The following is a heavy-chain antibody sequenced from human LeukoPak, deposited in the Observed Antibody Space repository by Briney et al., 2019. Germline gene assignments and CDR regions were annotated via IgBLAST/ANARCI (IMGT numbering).Heavy chain of an antibody. CDR1: GFTFSSYS. D-gene: IGHD6-19*01. CDR3: ARDQGYSSGWYRTPLDAFDI. CDR2: ISSSSSTI. Sequence: GGSLRLSCAASGFTFSSYSMNWVRQAPGKGLEWVSYISSSSSTIYYADSVKGRFTISRDNAKNSLYLQMNSLRAEDTAVYCCARDQGYSSGWYRTPLDAFDIWGQGTMVTVSS. V-gene: IGHV3-48*01. J-gene: IGHJ3*02.